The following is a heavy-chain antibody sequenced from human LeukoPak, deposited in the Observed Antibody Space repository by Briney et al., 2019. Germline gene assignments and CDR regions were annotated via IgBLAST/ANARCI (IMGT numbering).Heavy chain of an antibody. V-gene: IGHV3-23*01. CDR1: GFTFSSYA. Sequence: PGGSLRLSCAASGFTFSSYAMSWVRQAPGKGLEWVSAISGSGGSTYYADSVKGRFTISRDNSKNTLCLQMNSLRAEDTAVYYCAKDGTYYYDSSGYYGAFDIWGQGTMVTVSS. CDR2: ISGSGGST. D-gene: IGHD3-22*01. J-gene: IGHJ3*02. CDR3: AKDGTYYYDSSGYYGAFDI.